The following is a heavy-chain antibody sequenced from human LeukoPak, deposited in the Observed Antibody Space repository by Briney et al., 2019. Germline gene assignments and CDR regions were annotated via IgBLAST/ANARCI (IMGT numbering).Heavy chain of an antibody. Sequence: SGPTLVNPTQTLTLTCTFSGFSLSTSGMCVSWIRQPPGKALEWLALIDWDDNKYYNTSPKTRLTISKDTSKSQVVLTMTNVDPVDTATYYCARYLYGDFASYFDYWGQGTLVTVSS. CDR2: IDWDDNK. CDR1: GFSLSTSGMC. CDR3: ARYLYGDFASYFDY. V-gene: IGHV2-70*01. D-gene: IGHD4-17*01. J-gene: IGHJ4*02.